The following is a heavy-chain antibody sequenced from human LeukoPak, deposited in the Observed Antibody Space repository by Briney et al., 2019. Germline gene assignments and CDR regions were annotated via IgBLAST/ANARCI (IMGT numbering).Heavy chain of an antibody. V-gene: IGHV3-48*03. CDR3: ARTTLPEYYYYYYGMDV. D-gene: IGHD1-14*01. CDR1: GFTFSSYE. Sequence: GGSLRLSCAASGFTFSSYEMNWVRQAPGKGLEWVSYISSSGSTIYYADSVKGRFTIFRDNAKNSLYLQMNSLRAEDTAVYYCARTTLPEYYYYYYGMDVWGQGTTVTVSS. J-gene: IGHJ6*02. CDR2: ISSSGSTI.